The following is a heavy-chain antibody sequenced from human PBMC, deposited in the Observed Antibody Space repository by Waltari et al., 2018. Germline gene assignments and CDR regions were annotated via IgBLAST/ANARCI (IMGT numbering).Heavy chain of an antibody. V-gene: IGHV3-21*01. CDR2: ISSSSSYI. D-gene: IGHD5-12*01. CDR3: ARGVDGYNYYFDY. Sequence: EVQLVESGGGLVKPGGSMRLSCAASGFTFSSYSMNWVRQAPGKGREWDSSISSSSSYIYYADSVKGRFTISRDNAKNSLYLQMNSLRAEDTAVYYCARGVDGYNYYFDYWGQGTLVTVSS. CDR1: GFTFSSYS. J-gene: IGHJ4*02.